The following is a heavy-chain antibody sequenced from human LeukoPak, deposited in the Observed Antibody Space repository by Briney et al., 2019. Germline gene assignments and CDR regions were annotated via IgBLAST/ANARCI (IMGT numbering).Heavy chain of an antibody. J-gene: IGHJ5*02. CDR1: GFTFSSYS. Sequence: GGSLRLSCAASGFTFSSYSMNWVRQAPGKGLEWVSSISSSSSYIYYADSVKGRFTTSRDNAKNSLYLQMNSLRAEDTAVYYCARDEVPTETNWFDPWGQGTLVTVSS. CDR2: ISSSSSYI. CDR3: ARDEVPTETNWFDP. V-gene: IGHV3-21*01.